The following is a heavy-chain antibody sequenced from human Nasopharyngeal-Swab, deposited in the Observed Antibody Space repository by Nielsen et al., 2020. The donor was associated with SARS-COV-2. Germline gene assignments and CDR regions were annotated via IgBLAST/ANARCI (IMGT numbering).Heavy chain of an antibody. CDR3: ARDSSDSYYGMDV. CDR2: IIPIFGTA. V-gene: IGHV1-69*06. Sequence: VKVSCKASGRTFSSYAISWVRQAPGQGLEWMGGIIPIFGTANYAQKFQGRVTITADKSTSTAYMELSSLRSEDTAVYYCARDSSDSYYGMDVWGQGTTVTVSS. CDR1: GRTFSSYA. J-gene: IGHJ6*02.